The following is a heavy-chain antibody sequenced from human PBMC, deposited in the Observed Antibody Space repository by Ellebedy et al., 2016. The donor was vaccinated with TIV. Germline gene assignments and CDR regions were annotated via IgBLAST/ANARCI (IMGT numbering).Heavy chain of an antibody. D-gene: IGHD6-6*01. V-gene: IGHV3-49*03. Sequence: GESLKISCTASGFTFGDYAMSWFRQAPGKGLEWVVFIRSKAYGWTTEYAAFVKGRFTISSDDSKSIAYLQMNSLKTEDTAVYYCGIAARLLYWGQGTLVTVSS. CDR3: GIAARLLY. CDR1: GFTFGDYA. CDR2: IRSKAYGWTT. J-gene: IGHJ4*02.